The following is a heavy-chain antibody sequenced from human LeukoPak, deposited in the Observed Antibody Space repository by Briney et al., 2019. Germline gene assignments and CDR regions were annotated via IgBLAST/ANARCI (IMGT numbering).Heavy chain of an antibody. CDR1: GVSISSYY. D-gene: IGHD6-13*01. Sequence: PSETLSLTCTVSGVSISSYYWSWIRQPPGKGLEWIGYISYSGNTNYNPSLKSRITISGDTSKNQFSLKLGSVTAADTAVYYCARQSAAALYYFDYWGQGTLVTVSS. J-gene: IGHJ4*02. CDR3: ARQSAAALYYFDY. CDR2: ISYSGNT. V-gene: IGHV4-59*08.